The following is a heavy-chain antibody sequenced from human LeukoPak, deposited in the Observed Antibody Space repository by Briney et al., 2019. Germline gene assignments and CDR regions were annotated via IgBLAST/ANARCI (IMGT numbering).Heavy chain of an antibody. CDR2: IYYSGST. CDR3: ARQDGPHFDY. J-gene: IGHJ4*02. Sequence: SETLSLTCTVSGGSISSSSYYWGWIRQPPGKGLEWIGSIYYSGSTYYNPSLKSRVTISVDTSKNQFSLKLSSVTAADTAVYYCARQDGPHFDYWGQGTLVTVSS. V-gene: IGHV4-39*01. CDR1: GGSISSSSYY.